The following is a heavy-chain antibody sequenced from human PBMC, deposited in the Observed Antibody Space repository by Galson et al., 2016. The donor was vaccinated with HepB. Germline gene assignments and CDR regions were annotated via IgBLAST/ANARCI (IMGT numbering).Heavy chain of an antibody. V-gene: IGHV6-1*01. J-gene: IGHJ3*02. CDR2: TYYNSKWYN. CDR3: ARLYWGLRAFDI. CDR1: GDSVSSNSAA. Sequence: CAISGDSVSSNSAAWNWIRQSPSRGLEWLGRTYYNSKWYNDYAASVKSRITINPDTSKNQFSLQLNSVTPEDAAVYYCARLYWGLRAFDIWDQGTMVTVSS. D-gene: IGHD2-8*02.